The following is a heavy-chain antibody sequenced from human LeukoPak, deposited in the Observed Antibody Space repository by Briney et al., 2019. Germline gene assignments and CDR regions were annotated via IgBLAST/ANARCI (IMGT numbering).Heavy chain of an antibody. D-gene: IGHD1-1*01. J-gene: IGHJ5*02. CDR2: IQQNGIEK. Sequence: GGSLRLSCAASGFTFRDFWMSWVRQAPGKGLEWGANIQQNGIEKYSVEGRSTITRDNVNSLLYLRINSLRADDTAMYYCARDRDGKDLWGQGTLVTVSS. CDR1: GFTFRDFW. CDR3: ARDRDGKDL. V-gene: IGHV3-7*03.